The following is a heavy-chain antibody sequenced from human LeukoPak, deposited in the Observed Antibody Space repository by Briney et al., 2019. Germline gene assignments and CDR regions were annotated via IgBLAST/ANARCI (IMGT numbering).Heavy chain of an antibody. J-gene: IGHJ5*02. V-gene: IGHV1-2*02. D-gene: IGHD6-19*01. CDR1: GYTFTGYY. CDR3: ARAGGSSAVAGTIFWFDP. Sequence: GASVKVSCKASGYTFTGYYMHWVRQAPGQGLEWMGWINPNSGGTNYAQKFQGRVTMTRDTSISTAYMELSRLSSDDTAVYYCARAGGSSAVAGTIFWFDPWGQGTLVTVSS. CDR2: INPNSGGT.